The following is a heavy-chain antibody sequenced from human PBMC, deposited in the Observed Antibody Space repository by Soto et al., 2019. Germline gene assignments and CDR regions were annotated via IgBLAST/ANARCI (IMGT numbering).Heavy chain of an antibody. J-gene: IGHJ4*02. CDR3: AREPLGLGIAAAGTLEYYFDY. V-gene: IGHV1-69*13. D-gene: IGHD6-13*01. CDR1: GGTFSSYA. Sequence: SVKVSCKASGGTFSSYAISWVRQAPGQGLEWMGGIIPIFGTANYAQKFQGRVTITADESTSTAYMELSSLRSEDTAVYYCAREPLGLGIAAAGTLEYYFDYWGQGTLVTVSS. CDR2: IIPIFGTA.